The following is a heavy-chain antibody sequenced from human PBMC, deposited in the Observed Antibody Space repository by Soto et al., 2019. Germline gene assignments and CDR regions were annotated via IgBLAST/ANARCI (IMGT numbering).Heavy chain of an antibody. CDR1: GFSLTTTGMR. CDR2: IDWDDDK. CDR3: ARSAYSSSTGGYYYGMDV. D-gene: IGHD6-6*01. V-gene: IGHV2-70*04. Sequence: GSGPTLVNPTQTLTLTCTFSGFSLTTTGMRVSWIRQPPGKALEWLGRIDWDDDKFYSTSLKTRLTISKDTSKNQVVLTMTNMDPVDTATFYCARSAYSSSTGGYYYGMDVWGQGTTVTVSS. J-gene: IGHJ6*02.